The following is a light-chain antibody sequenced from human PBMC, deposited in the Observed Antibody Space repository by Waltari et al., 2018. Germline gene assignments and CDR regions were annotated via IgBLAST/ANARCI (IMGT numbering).Light chain of an antibody. CDR2: GAF. V-gene: IGKV3-15*01. CDR3: QQYNSWTPIT. Sequence: EVVRTHSPATLTVPPCVRATFSCRASHGISNNLAWYQQKPGQAPRLLIYGAFTRATGIPARFTGSGSGTEFTLTINSLQSEDSAVYYCQQYNSWTPITFGQGTRLEIK. CDR1: HGISNN. J-gene: IGKJ5*01.